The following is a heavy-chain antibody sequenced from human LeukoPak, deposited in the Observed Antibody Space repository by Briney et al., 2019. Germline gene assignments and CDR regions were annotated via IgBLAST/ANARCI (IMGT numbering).Heavy chain of an antibody. CDR1: GFTYRSYS. Sequence: GGSLRLSCAASGFTYRSYSMNWVREAPGKGVEGVSSISSSSSYIYYADSVKGRFTISRDNAKNSLYLQMNSLRAEDTAVYYCARDRRSTASPGDYWGQGTLVTVSS. CDR3: ARDRRSTASPGDY. V-gene: IGHV3-21*01. J-gene: IGHJ4*02. CDR2: ISSSSSYI. D-gene: IGHD5-18*01.